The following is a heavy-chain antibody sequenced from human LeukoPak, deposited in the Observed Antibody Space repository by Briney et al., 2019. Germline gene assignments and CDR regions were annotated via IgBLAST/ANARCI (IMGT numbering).Heavy chain of an antibody. V-gene: IGHV3-30*18. J-gene: IGHJ4*02. D-gene: IGHD2-8*02. CDR2: ISNDGNNK. CDR3: AKGGGVIGRSYYFDY. Sequence: GGSLRLSCAASGFPFSTYGMHWVRQAPGKGLEWVAAISNDGNNKFYADSVKGRFTISRDNPKNTMNLQMNSLRAENTAVYYCAKGGGVIGRSYYFDYWGQGTLVTVSS. CDR1: GFPFSTYG.